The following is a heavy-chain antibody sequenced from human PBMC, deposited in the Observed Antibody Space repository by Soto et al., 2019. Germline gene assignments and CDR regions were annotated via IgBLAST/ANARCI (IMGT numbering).Heavy chain of an antibody. CDR1: GGSFSGYY. D-gene: IGHD1-1*01. Sequence: SETLSLTCAVYGGSFSGYYWSWIRQPPGKGLEWIGEINHSGSTNYNPSLKSRVTISVDTSKNQFSLKLSSVTAADTAVYYCARRFSRTAARGNYFDYWGQGTLVTVSS. CDR3: ARRFSRTAARGNYFDY. J-gene: IGHJ4*02. V-gene: IGHV4-34*01. CDR2: INHSGST.